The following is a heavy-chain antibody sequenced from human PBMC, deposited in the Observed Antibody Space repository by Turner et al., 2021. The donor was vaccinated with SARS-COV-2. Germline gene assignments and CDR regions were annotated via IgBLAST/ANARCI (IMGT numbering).Heavy chain of an antibody. CDR3: ARDEEGIAAAYYYAMDV. CDR2: IIPILGIT. CDR1: GGTFSTYP. Sequence: QVKMVQSGAEVKKPGSSVKVSCKASGGTFSTYPISWVRQAHGQGLEWMGMIIPILGITTYAQKFQGRVTITADKSTSTAYMELSSLRSEDTAVYYCARDEEGIAAAYYYAMDVWGQGTTVTVSS. D-gene: IGHD6-13*01. J-gene: IGHJ6*02. V-gene: IGHV1-69*04.